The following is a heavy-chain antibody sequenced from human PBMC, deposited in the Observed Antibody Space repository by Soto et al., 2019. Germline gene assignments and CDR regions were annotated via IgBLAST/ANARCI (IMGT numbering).Heavy chain of an antibody. CDR3: ARGQDNWGWGDY. J-gene: IGHJ4*02. CDR2: INAGNGNT. Sequence: VASVKVSCKASGYTFTSYAMHWVRQAPGQRLEWMGWINAGNGNTKYSQKFQGRVTITRDTSASTAYMELSSLRSEDTAVYYCARGQDNWGWGDYWGQGTLVTVSS. CDR1: GYTFTSYA. D-gene: IGHD7-27*01. V-gene: IGHV1-3*01.